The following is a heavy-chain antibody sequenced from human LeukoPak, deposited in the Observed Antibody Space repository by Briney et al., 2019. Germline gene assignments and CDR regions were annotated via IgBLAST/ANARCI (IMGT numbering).Heavy chain of an antibody. CDR2: IYSGGST. CDR3: AGPSEDILTGFDY. D-gene: IGHD3-9*01. J-gene: IGHJ4*02. V-gene: IGHV3-53*01. Sequence: PGGSLRLSCAASGFTVSSNYMSWVRQAPGKGLEGVSVIYSGGSTYYADSVKGRFTISRDNAKNSLYLQMNSLRAEDTAVYYCAGPSEDILTGFDYWGQGTLVTVSS. CDR1: GFTVSSNY.